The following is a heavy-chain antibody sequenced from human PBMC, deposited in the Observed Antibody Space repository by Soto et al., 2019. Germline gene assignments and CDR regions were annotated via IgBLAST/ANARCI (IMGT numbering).Heavy chain of an antibody. CDR3: ARDRLATNYYFDS. CDR1: GFTFSDYY. CDR2: ISSPGDIM. D-gene: IGHD3-16*01. V-gene: IGHV3-11*01. Sequence: PGGSLRLSCAASGFTFSDYYMSWIRQAPGKGLEWVSYISSPGDIMYYADSVRGRFTVSRDNAKSSLYLQMNSLRAEDAAVYYCARDRLATNYYFDSWGQGTLVTVSS. J-gene: IGHJ4*02.